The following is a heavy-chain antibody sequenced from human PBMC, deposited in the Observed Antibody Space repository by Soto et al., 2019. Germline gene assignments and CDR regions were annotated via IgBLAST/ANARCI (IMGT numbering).Heavy chain of an antibody. J-gene: IGHJ4*02. V-gene: IGHV3-33*01. D-gene: IGHD1-1*01. CDR1: GFMFSNHG. Sequence: QVQLVESGGGVVQPGRSLRLSCAASGFMFSNHGMHWVRQAPGKGLEWVAVIWSDGNNRYYANSVKGRFTISRDNSKNTVYLQMNSRRDDDTAVYYCVRGDNWNDEASDYWGQGTLVTVSS. CDR3: VRGDNWNDEASDY. CDR2: IWSDGNNR.